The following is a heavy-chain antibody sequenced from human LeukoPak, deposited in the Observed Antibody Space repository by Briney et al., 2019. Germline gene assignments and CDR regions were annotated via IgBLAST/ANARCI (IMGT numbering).Heavy chain of an antibody. V-gene: IGHV1-8*01. Sequence: ASVKVSCKASGYTFTSYDINWVRQATGQGLEWMGWMNPNSGNTGYAQKFQGRVTMTRNTSISTAYMELSSLRSEDTAVYYCARGLSEVWMMATISIDWYFDLWGRGTLVTVSS. J-gene: IGHJ2*01. CDR1: GYTFTSYD. D-gene: IGHD5-24*01. CDR3: ARGLSEVWMMATISIDWYFDL. CDR2: MNPNSGNT.